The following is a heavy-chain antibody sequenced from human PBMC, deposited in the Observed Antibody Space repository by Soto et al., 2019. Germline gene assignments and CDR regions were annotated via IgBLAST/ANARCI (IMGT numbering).Heavy chain of an antibody. J-gene: IGHJ4*02. CDR2: MSSDGSRE. CDR3: ATVRPSCGVVKDY. V-gene: IGHV3-30-3*01. CDR1: GFIVSNYA. D-gene: IGHD2-15*01. Sequence: QVQLVESGGGVVQPGRSLSLSCAASGFIVSNYAMHWVRQAPGKGLERVAVMSSDGSREYYAGAVKGRFTISRDNSKNTLYMPLNTLRPEDTAVYYCATVRPSCGVVKDYWGQGTLVTVSS.